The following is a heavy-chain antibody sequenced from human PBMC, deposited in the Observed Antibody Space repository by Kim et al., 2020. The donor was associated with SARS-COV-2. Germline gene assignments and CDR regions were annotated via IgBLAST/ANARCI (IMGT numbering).Heavy chain of an antibody. CDR2: INHSGST. CDR1: GGFLRGYY. V-gene: IGHV4-34*01. J-gene: IGHJ6*02. CDR3: ARGDCSDGGCDFGMDV. Sequence: SETLSLTCAVYGGFLRGYYWSWIRQPPGKGLEWIGEINHSGSTNYNPSLKSRVTISKDTSKNQFSLKLSSVTAADTAVYYCARGDCSDGGCDFGMDVWGQGTTVTVSS. D-gene: IGHD2-15*01.